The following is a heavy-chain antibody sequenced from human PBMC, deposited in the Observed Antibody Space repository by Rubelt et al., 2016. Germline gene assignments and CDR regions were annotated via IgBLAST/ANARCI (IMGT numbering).Heavy chain of an antibody. CDR3: ARGGPHILYYFDS. J-gene: IGHJ4*02. CDR1: GGSISSSSYY. V-gene: IGHV4-39*07. D-gene: IGHD2-15*01. CDR2: IYYSGST. Sequence: QLQLQESGPGLVKPSETLSLTCTVSGGSISSSSYYWGWIRQPPGKGLEWIGSIYYSGSTYYNPSLKSRVTISVDTSKNQFSLKLSSVTAADTAEYYCARGGPHILYYFDSWGQGTLVTVSS.